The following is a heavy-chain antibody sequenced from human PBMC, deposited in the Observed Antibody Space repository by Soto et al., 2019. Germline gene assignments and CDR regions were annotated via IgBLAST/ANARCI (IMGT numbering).Heavy chain of an antibody. D-gene: IGHD3-16*02. V-gene: IGHV3-7*03. CDR3: ARDHGDYVWGSYRGTVDY. CDR1: GFTFSSYW. CDR2: IKQDGSEK. J-gene: IGHJ4*02. Sequence: EVQLVESGGGLVQPGGSLRLSCAASGFTFSSYWMSWVRQAPGKGLEWMANIKQDGSEKYYVDSVKGRFTISRDNAKNSLYLQMNSLRAEDTAVYYCARDHGDYVWGSYRGTVDYWGQGTLVTVSS.